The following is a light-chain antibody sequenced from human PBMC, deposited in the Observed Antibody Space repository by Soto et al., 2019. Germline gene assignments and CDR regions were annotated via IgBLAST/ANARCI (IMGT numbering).Light chain of an antibody. V-gene: IGKV1-16*02. J-gene: IGKJ1*01. CDR3: QQYHNYPPS. CDR1: QDISIH. Sequence: DIQRTQSPSSVSAYIGDRVTIACRASQDISIHLAWFQQKPGKVPKSLIFGASSLHSGVPSKFSGSGSGTDFTLTIDSLQPEDFATYYCQQYHNYPPSFGQGTKVEIK. CDR2: GAS.